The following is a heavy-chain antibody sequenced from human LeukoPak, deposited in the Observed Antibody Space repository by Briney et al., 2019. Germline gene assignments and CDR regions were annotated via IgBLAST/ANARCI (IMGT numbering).Heavy chain of an antibody. CDR2: ISASGGGT. Sequence: PGGSLRLSCAASGFTFSSYGMTWVRQAPGKGLEWVSAISASGGGTNYADSVKGRFTISRDTSKNTLYLQMNSLRAEDTAVYYCARDAAGRAFDIWGQGTMVTVSS. CDR1: GFTFSSYG. J-gene: IGHJ3*02. D-gene: IGHD6-13*01. CDR3: ARDAAGRAFDI. V-gene: IGHV3-23*01.